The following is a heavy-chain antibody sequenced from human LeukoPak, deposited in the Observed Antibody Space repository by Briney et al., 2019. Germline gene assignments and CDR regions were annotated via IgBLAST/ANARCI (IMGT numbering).Heavy chain of an antibody. CDR2: IYYSGST. Sequence: PSETLSLTCTVSGGSISSSSYYWGWIRQPPGKGLEWIGSIYYSGSTYYNPSLKSRVTISVDTSKNQFSLKLSSVTAADTAVYYCARGEYYDFWSGSGRGSFDLWGRGTLVTVSS. CDR1: GGSISSSSYY. CDR3: ARGEYYDFWSGSGRGSFDL. J-gene: IGHJ2*01. V-gene: IGHV4-39*07. D-gene: IGHD3-3*01.